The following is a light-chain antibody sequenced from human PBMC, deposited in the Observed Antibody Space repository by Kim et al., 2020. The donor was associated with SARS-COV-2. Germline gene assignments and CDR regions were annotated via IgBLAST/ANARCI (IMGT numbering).Light chain of an antibody. CDR1: QSVSSSY. CDR3: QQYGSSPST. V-gene: IGKV3-20*01. Sequence: LSPGERATLSCRASQSVSSSYLAWYQQKPGQAPRLLMYGASSRATGIPDRFSGSGSGTDFTLTISRLDPEDFAVYYCQQYGSSPSTFGQGTKLEI. CDR2: GAS. J-gene: IGKJ2*02.